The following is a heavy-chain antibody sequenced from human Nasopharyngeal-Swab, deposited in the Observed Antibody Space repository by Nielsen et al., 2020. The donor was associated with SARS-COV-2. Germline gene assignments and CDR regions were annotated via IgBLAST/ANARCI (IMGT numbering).Heavy chain of an antibody. J-gene: IGHJ4*02. Sequence: SETLSLTCTVSGDSVNSGSYYWSWIRQPAGEGLEWIGLIYTIGSTSYNPSLKSRVTISIDTSKNRFSLKLTSVTAEDTAVYYCARDPHEGWVYWGQGTLVTVSS. CDR1: GDSVNSGSYY. V-gene: IGHV4-61*02. CDR2: IYTIGST. CDR3: ARDPHEGWVY. D-gene: IGHD5-24*01.